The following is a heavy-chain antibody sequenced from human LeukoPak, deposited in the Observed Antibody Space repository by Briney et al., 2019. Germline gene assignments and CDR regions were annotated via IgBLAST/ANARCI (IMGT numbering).Heavy chain of an antibody. CDR2: IDRDGSRI. Sequence: GGSLRLSCAVSGFTFSSYWMHWVRQAPGKGLVWVSHIDRDGSRINYADSVKGRFTISRDNAKNSLFLQMNSLRVEDTAVYYCAASRSLDRSLDYWGQGTLVTVSS. CDR1: GFTFSSYW. J-gene: IGHJ4*02. V-gene: IGHV3-74*01. D-gene: IGHD3-9*01. CDR3: AASRSLDRSLDY.